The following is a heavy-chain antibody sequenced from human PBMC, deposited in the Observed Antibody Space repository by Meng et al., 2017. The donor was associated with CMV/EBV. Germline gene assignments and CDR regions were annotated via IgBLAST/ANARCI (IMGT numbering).Heavy chain of an antibody. CDR1: GGSFSGYY. CDR2: INHSGST. V-gene: IGHV4-34*01. CDR3: ARGFGARDY. D-gene: IGHD3-16*01. Sequence: SETLSLTCAVYGGSFSGYYWSWIRQPPGKGLEWIGEINHSGSTNYNPSLKSRVTISVDTSKNQFSLKLSSVTAADTAVYNCARGFGARDYWGQGTLVTVSS. J-gene: IGHJ4*02.